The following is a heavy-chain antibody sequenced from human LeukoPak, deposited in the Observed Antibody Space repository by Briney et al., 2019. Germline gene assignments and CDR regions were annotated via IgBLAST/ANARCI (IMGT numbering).Heavy chain of an antibody. CDR2: ISGSGGST. V-gene: IGHV3-23*01. Sequence: GGSLRLSCAASGFTFSGYAMSWVRQAPGKGLEWVSAISGSGGSTYYADSVKGRFTISRDNSKNTLYLQMNSLRAEDTAVYYCAKAIGRLRLPFDYWGQGTLVTVSS. CDR1: GFTFSGYA. CDR3: AKAIGRLRLPFDY. D-gene: IGHD5-12*01. J-gene: IGHJ4*02.